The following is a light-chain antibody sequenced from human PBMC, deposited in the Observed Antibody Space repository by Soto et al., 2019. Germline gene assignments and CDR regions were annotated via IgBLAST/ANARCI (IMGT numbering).Light chain of an antibody. CDR2: EVT. Sequence: QSVLTQPASVSGSPGQSITISCTGTSSDVGGYNYVSWYQQHPGKAPKLIIYEVTKRPSGVPDRFSGSKSGNTASLTVSGLQTEDEADYYCSSYAGSSHYVFGTGTKVTVL. J-gene: IGLJ1*01. CDR3: SSYAGSSHYV. CDR1: SSDVGGYNY. V-gene: IGLV2-8*01.